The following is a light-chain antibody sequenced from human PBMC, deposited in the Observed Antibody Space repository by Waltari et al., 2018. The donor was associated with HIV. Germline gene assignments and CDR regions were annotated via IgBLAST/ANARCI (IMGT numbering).Light chain of an antibody. Sequence: QSALTQPPSASGSPGQSVTISCPGTTNDIAAYNYVSWYQQHPAKPPRPIISEVNKRPSVDRDRFSGPEPVNPASPTDSRLQADDEATYDCSSDGDTSDGGTNSSYLVFGGGTKLTVL. CDR2: EVN. CDR3: SSDGDTSDGGTNSSYLV. V-gene: IGLV2-8*01. J-gene: IGLJ2*01. CDR1: TNDIAAYNY.